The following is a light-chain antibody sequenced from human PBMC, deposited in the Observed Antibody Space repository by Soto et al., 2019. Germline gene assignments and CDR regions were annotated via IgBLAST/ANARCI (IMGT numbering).Light chain of an antibody. CDR2: DVS. CDR1: SSDVGGYNY. V-gene: IGLV2-11*01. CDR3: CSYAGSCWV. J-gene: IGLJ3*02. Sequence: QSALTQPRSVSGSPGQSVTISCTGTSSDVGGYNYVSWYQQHPGKATKLMIYDVSKRPSGVPDRFSGSKSGNTASLTISGLQAEDEADYYCCSYAGSCWVFGGGTKLTVL.